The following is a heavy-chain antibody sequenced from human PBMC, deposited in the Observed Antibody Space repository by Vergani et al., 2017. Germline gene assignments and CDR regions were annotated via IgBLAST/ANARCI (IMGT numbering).Heavy chain of an antibody. CDR1: GFSLSRFW. V-gene: IGHV3-7*01. CDR2: ISPDGSAT. J-gene: IGHJ6*02. D-gene: IGHD6-13*01. Sequence: EVQLVESGGGLVQPGGSLRLSCAASGFSLSRFWMSWVRQAPEKGLEWVAHISPDGSATSYVDSVKGRFTISRDNAKNSLYLQMNSLRAEDTAVYYCARDQSGWFPPYYYYYGMDVWGQGTTVTVSS. CDR3: ARDQSGWFPPYYYYYGMDV.